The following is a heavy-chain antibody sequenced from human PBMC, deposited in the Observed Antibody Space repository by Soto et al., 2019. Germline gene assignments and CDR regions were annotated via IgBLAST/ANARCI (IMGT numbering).Heavy chain of an antibody. CDR1: GFTFSSYG. J-gene: IGHJ4*02. CDR2: IWYDGSNK. Sequence: QVQLVESGGGVVQPGRSLRLSCAASGFTFSSYGMHWVRQAPGKGLEWVAVIWYDGSNKYYADSVKGRFPISRDNSKNTMYLQMNSLGAEDTAVYYGARDPSMVRPRGYFDYWGQGPLATVSS. V-gene: IGHV3-33*01. CDR3: ARDPSMVRPRGYFDY. D-gene: IGHD3-10*01.